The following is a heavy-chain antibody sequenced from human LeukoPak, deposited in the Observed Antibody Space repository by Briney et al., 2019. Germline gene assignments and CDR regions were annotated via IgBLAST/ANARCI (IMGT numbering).Heavy chain of an antibody. J-gene: IGHJ4*02. CDR1: GFTFSSSG. V-gene: IGHV3-33*01. Sequence: GGSLRLSCAASGFTFSSSGMQWVRPAPGKGLEWVAVIWYDGSNKYYADSVKGRFTISRDNSKNTLYLQMNSLRAEDTAVYYCARDYGGNSIIYYFDYWGQGTLVTVSS. D-gene: IGHD4-23*01. CDR3: ARDYGGNSIIYYFDY. CDR2: IWYDGSNK.